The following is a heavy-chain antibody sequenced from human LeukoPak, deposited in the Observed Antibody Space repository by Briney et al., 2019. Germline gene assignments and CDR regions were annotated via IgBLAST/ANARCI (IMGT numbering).Heavy chain of an antibody. D-gene: IGHD2-15*01. V-gene: IGHV1-2*02. CDR2: INPNSGGT. Sequence: ASVKVSCKASGYTFTGYYMHWVRRAPGQGLEWMGWINPNSGGTNYAQKFQGRVTMTRDTSISTAYMELSRLRSDDTAVYYCARDYVGVVAATRYYYGMDVWGQGTTVTVSS. CDR3: ARDYVGVVAATRYYYGMDV. J-gene: IGHJ6*02. CDR1: GYTFTGYY.